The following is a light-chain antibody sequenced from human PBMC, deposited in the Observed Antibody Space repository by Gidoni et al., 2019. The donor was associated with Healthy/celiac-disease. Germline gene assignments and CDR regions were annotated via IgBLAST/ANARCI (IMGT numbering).Light chain of an antibody. CDR2: DVS. Sequence: QSALTQPASVSGAPGHSITISCTGTSSDVGGYNYVSWYQQHPGKAPKLMIYDVSIRPSGVSNRFSGSKSGNTASLTISGLQAEDEADYYCSSYTSSSTLDYVFGTGTKVTVL. V-gene: IGLV2-14*01. CDR3: SSYTSSSTLDYV. CDR1: SSDVGGYNY. J-gene: IGLJ1*01.